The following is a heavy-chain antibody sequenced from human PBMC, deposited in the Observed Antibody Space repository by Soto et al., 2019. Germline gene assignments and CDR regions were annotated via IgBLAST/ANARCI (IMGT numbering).Heavy chain of an antibody. J-gene: IGHJ4*02. CDR3: AKDRRDGEYNSVYDF. D-gene: IGHD4-17*01. Sequence: QVQLAESGGGVVQPGRSLRLSCVGSGFRFSDSGMHWVRQAPGKGLEWVAMMSFDGTYKYYADSVKGRFIISRDNSKNTLYLQMNSLRAEDTAVYYCAKDRRDGEYNSVYDFWGQGTLVTVSS. CDR2: MSFDGTYK. V-gene: IGHV3-30*18. CDR1: GFRFSDSG.